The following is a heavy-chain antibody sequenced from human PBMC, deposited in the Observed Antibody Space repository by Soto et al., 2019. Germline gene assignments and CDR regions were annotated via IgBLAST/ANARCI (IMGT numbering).Heavy chain of an antibody. D-gene: IGHD3-3*01. V-gene: IGHV1-69*01. CDR1: GGTFSSYA. Sequence: QVQLVQSGAEVKKPGSSVKVSCKASGGTFSSYAISWVRQAPGQGLEWMGGIIPIFGTANYAQKFQGRVTITADESTSTAYMELSSLRSEDTAVYYCASNLYDFWSGYPDSYYYYGMDVWGQGATITVSS. CDR3: ASNLYDFWSGYPDSYYYYGMDV. CDR2: IIPIFGTA. J-gene: IGHJ6*02.